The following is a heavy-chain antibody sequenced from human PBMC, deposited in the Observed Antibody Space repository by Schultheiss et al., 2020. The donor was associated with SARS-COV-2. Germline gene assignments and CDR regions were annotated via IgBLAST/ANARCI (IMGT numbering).Heavy chain of an antibody. V-gene: IGHV3-11*04. CDR1: GFTFSDYY. J-gene: IGHJ6*02. Sequence: GGSLRLSCAASGFTFSDYYMSWVRQAPGKGLKWVSYISSSGSTIYYADSVKGRFTISRDNAKNSLYLQMNSLRAEDTAVYYCARDRRGVAVADYYYYGMDVWGQGTTVTVSS. CDR2: ISSSGSTI. D-gene: IGHD6-19*01. CDR3: ARDRRGVAVADYYYYGMDV.